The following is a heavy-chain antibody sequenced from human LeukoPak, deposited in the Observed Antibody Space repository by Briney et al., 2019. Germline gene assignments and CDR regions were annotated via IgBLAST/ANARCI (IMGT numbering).Heavy chain of an antibody. J-gene: IGHJ6*02. V-gene: IGHV4-34*01. CDR1: GGSFSGYY. CDR2: INHSGST. CDR3: ARVKYYYGMDV. Sequence: SETLSLTCAVYGGSFSGYYWSWIRQPPGKGLEWIGEINHSGSTNYNPSLKSRVTISVDTSKNQFSLKLSSVTAADTAVYYCARVKYYYGMDVWGQGTTVTVSS.